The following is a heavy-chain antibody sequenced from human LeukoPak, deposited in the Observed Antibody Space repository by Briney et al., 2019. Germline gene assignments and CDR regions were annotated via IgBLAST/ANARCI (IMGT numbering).Heavy chain of an antibody. J-gene: IGHJ4*02. D-gene: IGHD1-26*01. Sequence: GGSLTLSCAASGFTFSSYGMHWVRQAPGKGLEWVAVIWYDGSNKYYADSVKGRFTISRDNSKNTLYLQMNSLRAEDTAVYYCARAISSGSYPMGWWGQGTLVTVSS. CDR2: IWYDGSNK. CDR1: GFTFSSYG. V-gene: IGHV3-33*01. CDR3: ARAISSGSYPMGW.